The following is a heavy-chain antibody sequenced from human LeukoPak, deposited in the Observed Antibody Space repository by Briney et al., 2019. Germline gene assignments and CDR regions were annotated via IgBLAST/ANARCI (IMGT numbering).Heavy chain of an antibody. D-gene: IGHD3-10*01. CDR2: IYTSGST. V-gene: IGHV4-61*02. CDR1: GGSISSGSYY. Sequence: SETLSLTCTVSGGSISSGSYYWSWIRQPAGKGLEWIGRIYTSGSTNYNPSLKSRVTISVDTSKNQFSLKLSSVTAADTAVYYCARGGLLLWFGELLSHAFDIWGQGTMVTVSS. CDR3: ARGGLLLWFGELLSHAFDI. J-gene: IGHJ3*02.